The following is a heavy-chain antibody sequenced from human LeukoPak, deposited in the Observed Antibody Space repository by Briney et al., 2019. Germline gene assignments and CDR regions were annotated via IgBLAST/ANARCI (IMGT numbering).Heavy chain of an antibody. CDR1: RINFSRNW. CDR3: ARDRDYGTFDY. D-gene: IGHD4-17*01. CDR2: IKEDGSEK. Sequence: GGSLRLSCVASRINFSRNWMSWVRQAPGKGLEWVANIKEDGSEKYYVDSVKGRFTISRDNAKNSLYLEMKSLRAEDTAAYFCARDRDYGTFDYWGQGTLVTVSS. J-gene: IGHJ4*02. V-gene: IGHV3-7*01.